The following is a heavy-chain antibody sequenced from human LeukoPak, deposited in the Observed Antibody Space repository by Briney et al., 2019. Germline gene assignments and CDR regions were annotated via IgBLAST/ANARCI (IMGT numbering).Heavy chain of an antibody. CDR1: GFTFSDYY. Sequence: GSLRLSCAASGFTFSDYYMSWIRQPPGKGLEWIGSIYYSGSTYYNPSLKSRVTISVDTSKNQFSLKLSSVTAADTAVYYCASLKFGGSYAEAAFDIWGQGTMVTVSS. CDR2: IYYSGST. CDR3: ASLKFGGSYAEAAFDI. D-gene: IGHD1-26*01. J-gene: IGHJ3*02. V-gene: IGHV4-38-2*01.